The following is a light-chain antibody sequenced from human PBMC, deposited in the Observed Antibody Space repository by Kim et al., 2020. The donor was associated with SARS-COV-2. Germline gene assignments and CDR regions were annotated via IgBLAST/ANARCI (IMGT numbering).Light chain of an antibody. J-gene: IGLJ2*01. V-gene: IGLV1-47*01. CDR3: AAWDDSLSGVV. Sequence: GQRVTISFSGSSSNIGFNYVYWYQQLPGTAPKLLIYRNNQRPSGVPDRFSGSKSGTSASLAISGLRSEDEAYYYCAAWDDSLSGVVFGGGTQLTVL. CDR1: SSNIGFNY. CDR2: RNN.